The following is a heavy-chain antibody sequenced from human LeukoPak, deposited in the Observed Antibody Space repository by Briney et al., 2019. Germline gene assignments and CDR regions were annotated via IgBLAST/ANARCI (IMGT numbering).Heavy chain of an antibody. CDR2: IYYSGST. V-gene: IGHV4-39*01. CDR1: GGSISSSSYY. Sequence: PSETLFLTCTVSGGSISSSSYYWGWIRQPPGKGLEWIGSIYYSGSTYYNPSLKSRVTISVDTSKNQFSLKLSSVTAADTAVYYCARSYYYDSSGPMDVWGQGTTVTVSS. CDR3: ARSYYYDSSGPMDV. D-gene: IGHD3-22*01. J-gene: IGHJ6*02.